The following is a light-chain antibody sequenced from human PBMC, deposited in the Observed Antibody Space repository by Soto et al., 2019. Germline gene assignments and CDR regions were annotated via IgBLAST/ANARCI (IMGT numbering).Light chain of an antibody. CDR3: SSYTTSSTRVV. CDR1: SSDIGGYNY. V-gene: IGLV2-14*01. Sequence: QSVLTQPASVSGSLGQSITISCTGTSSDIGGYNYVSWYQQHPGRAPKVMIYEVTNRPSGVSNRFSGSKSGDTASLTISGLQAEDEADYYCSSYTTSSTRVVFGGGTQLTVL. CDR2: EVT. J-gene: IGLJ2*01.